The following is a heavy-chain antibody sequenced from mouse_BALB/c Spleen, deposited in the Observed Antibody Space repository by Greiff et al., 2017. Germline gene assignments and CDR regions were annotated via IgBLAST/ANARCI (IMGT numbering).Heavy chain of an antibody. CDR1: GFTFTDYY. D-gene: IGHD2-3*01. V-gene: IGHV7-3*02. J-gene: IGHJ3*01. CDR2: IRNKANGYTT. CDR3: ARDILYDGSALFAY. Sequence: EVMLVESGGGLVQPGGSLRLSCATSGFTFTDYYMSWVRQPPGKALEWLGFIRNKANGYTTEYSASVKGRFTISRDNSQSILYLQMNTLRAEDSATYYCARDILYDGSALFAYWGQGTLVTVSA.